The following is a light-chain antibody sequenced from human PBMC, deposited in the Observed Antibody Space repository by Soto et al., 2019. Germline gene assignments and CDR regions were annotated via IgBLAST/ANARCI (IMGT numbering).Light chain of an antibody. J-gene: IGKJ2*01. Sequence: DIQMTQSPSSISASVRDRVNTTCRASQTISTHLNWYQQNPGKAPKLLIYAAYTLQSGVPSRFRCSGSGTDFTLTINILQPEDFATYYCQHSLTIQYTFGQGTKLEIK. CDR1: QTISTH. V-gene: IGKV1-39*01. CDR3: QHSLTIQYT. CDR2: AAY.